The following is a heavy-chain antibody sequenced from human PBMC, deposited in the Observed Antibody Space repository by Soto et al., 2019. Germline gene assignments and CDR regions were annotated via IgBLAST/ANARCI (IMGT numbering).Heavy chain of an antibody. CDR3: ARGVTVFGLVSRFWFDP. J-gene: IGHJ5*02. CDR2: IYNSGIA. Sequence: SETLSLTCTVSGGSISSGDYSWSWVRQSPGKGLEWIGHIYNSGIAYYNPSLKSRVVISIDTSRNQFSLRLNSLTAADRAVYFCARGVTVFGLVSRFWFDPWGQGTVVTVSS. D-gene: IGHD3-3*01. CDR1: GGSISSGDYS. V-gene: IGHV4-30-4*01.